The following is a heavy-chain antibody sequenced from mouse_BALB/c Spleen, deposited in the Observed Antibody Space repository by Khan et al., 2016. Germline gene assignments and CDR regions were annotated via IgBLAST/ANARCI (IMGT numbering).Heavy chain of an antibody. CDR2: IDPANVNT. J-gene: IGHJ3*01. V-gene: IGHV14-3*02. CDR1: GFNIKDTY. Sequence: VQLQQSGAELVKPGASVKLSCTASGFNIKDTYMHWVRQRPEQGLEWIGRIDPANVNTKYDPKFQGKATITEDTSSNAAYLQLSSLTSEDTAVYYCNYYRAWFAYWGQGILVTVSA. D-gene: IGHD2-14*01. CDR3: NYYRAWFAY.